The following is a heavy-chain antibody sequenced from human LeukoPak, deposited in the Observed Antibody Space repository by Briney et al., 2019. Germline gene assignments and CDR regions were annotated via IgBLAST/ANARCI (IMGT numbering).Heavy chain of an antibody. V-gene: IGHV3-30*03. CDR1: GFTFSIYG. CDR2: TSSDLNVK. D-gene: IGHD3-10*01. Sequence: GRSLRLSCAASGFTFSIYGMHWVRQAPGKGLEWVAVTSSDLNVKLYADSVKGRFTISRDNSRSTLYLQMNSLRPEDTAIYYCAREGYYGSGSPPSLYFDYWGQGTLVTVSS. J-gene: IGHJ4*02. CDR3: AREGYYGSGSPPSLYFDY.